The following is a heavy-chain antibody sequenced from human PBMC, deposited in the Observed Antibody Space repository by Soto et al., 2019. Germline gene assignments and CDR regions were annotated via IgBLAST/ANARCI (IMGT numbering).Heavy chain of an antibody. D-gene: IGHD2-15*01. CDR3: ATGAYCSGGSCSDYYYYYYGMDL. CDR2: LVVGTGNT. V-gene: IGHV1-58*01. J-gene: IGHJ6*02. Sequence: ASVKVSCKTSGFTFRSSAVQWVRQARGQRLEWIGWLVVGTGNTNYAQKFQQRVTISSDRSTNTVSMELSSLTSEDTAVYYCATGAYCSGGSCSDYYYYYYGMDLWGQGTTVTVSS. CDR1: GFTFRSSA.